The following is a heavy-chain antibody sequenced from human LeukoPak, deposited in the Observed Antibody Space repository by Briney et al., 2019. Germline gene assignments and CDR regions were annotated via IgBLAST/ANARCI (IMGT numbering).Heavy chain of an antibody. Sequence: SETLSLTCTVSGGSISSGDYYWSWIRQPPGKGLEWIGYIYYSGSTYYNPSLKSRVTISVDTSKNQFSLKLSSVTAADTAVYYCARLPLAGYCSSTSCPGDYWGQGTLVTVSS. J-gene: IGHJ4*02. V-gene: IGHV4-30-4*01. CDR1: GGSISSGDYY. CDR3: ARLPLAGYCSSTSCPGDY. CDR2: IYYSGST. D-gene: IGHD2-2*01.